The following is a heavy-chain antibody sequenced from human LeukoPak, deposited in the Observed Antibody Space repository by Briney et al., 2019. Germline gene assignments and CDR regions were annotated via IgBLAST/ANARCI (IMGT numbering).Heavy chain of an antibody. CDR1: GYTFTGYY. CDR2: ISAYNGNT. CDR3: ARGVPPTVVTADHDY. V-gene: IGHV1-18*04. J-gene: IGHJ4*02. D-gene: IGHD4-23*01. Sequence: ASVKVSCKASGYTFTGYYMHWVRQAPGQGLEWMGWISAYNGNTNYAQKLQGRVTMTTDTSTSTAYMELRSLRSDDTAVYYCARGVPPTVVTADHDYWGQGTLVTVSS.